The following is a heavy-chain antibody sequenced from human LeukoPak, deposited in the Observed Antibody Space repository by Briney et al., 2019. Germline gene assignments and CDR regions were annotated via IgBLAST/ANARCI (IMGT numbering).Heavy chain of an antibody. Sequence: PGGSLTLSCAASGFIFSDYYMTWIRQAPGRGLEWVSYISSSSSYISYADSVKGRFTVSRDNAKNSLYLQMNSLRAEDTAVYYCARYGGYSYGYGNYWGQGTLVTVSS. CDR3: ARYGGYSYGYGNY. CDR1: GFIFSDYY. D-gene: IGHD5-18*01. V-gene: IGHV3-11*06. J-gene: IGHJ4*02. CDR2: ISSSSSYI.